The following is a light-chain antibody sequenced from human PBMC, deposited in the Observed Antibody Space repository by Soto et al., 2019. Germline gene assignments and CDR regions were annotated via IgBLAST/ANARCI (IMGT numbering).Light chain of an antibody. CDR2: AAS. CDR3: QQSYSTPQT. J-gene: IGKJ1*01. Sequence: DIQMTQSPSSLSASVGDRVTITCRASQSISTYLNWYQQKPVKAPKVLIYAASSLQSGVPSRFSGSGSGTDFTLTISSLQPEDFATYYCQQSYSTPQTFGQGTKVDIK. CDR1: QSISTY. V-gene: IGKV1-39*01.